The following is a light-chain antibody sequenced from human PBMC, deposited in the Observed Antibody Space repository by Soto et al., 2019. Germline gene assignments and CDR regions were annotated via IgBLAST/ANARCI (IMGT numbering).Light chain of an antibody. CDR2: EVS. CDR1: SSDVGWYNH. Sequence: QPVLTQPASVSESPGQSITISCAGTSSDVGWYNHVSWYQQPADKAPKLLIHEVSNRPSGVSNRFSGSKSGNTASLTISGLQAEDEADYYCTSYTSISTYVFGTGTKVTVL. J-gene: IGLJ1*01. CDR3: TSYTSISTYV. V-gene: IGLV2-14*01.